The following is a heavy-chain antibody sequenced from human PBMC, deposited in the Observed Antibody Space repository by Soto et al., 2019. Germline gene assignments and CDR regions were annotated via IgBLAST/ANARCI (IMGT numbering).Heavy chain of an antibody. Sequence: SETLSLTCAVSGGSISSSNWWSWVRQPPGKGLEWIGEIYHSGSTNYNPSLKSRVTISVDKSKNQFSLKLSSVTAADTAVYYCARDLGRGGYDWYFDYWGQGTLVTVSS. CDR3: ARDLGRGGYDWYFDY. CDR2: IYHSGST. V-gene: IGHV4-4*02. CDR1: GGSISSSNW. D-gene: IGHD5-12*01. J-gene: IGHJ4*02.